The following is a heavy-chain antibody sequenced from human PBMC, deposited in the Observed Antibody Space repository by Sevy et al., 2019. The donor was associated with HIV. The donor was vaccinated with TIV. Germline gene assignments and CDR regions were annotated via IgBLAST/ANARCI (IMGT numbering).Heavy chain of an antibody. V-gene: IGHV1-18*01. CDR1: GYTFTSYG. J-gene: IGHJ1*01. CDR3: ASCYYYDSSGYPEWEYLQH. CDR2: ISAYNGNT. Sequence: ASVKVSCKASGYTFTSYGISWVRQAPGQGLEWMGWISAYNGNTNYAQKLQGRVTMTTDTSTSTAYMELRSLRSDDTAVYYCASCYYYDSSGYPEWEYLQHWGQGTLVTVSS. D-gene: IGHD3-22*01.